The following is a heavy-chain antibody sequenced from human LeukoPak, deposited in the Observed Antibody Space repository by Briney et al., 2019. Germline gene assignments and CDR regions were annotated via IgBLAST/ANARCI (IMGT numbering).Heavy chain of an antibody. CDR3: ARDNSVGDNAWWFDP. CDR2: INPTGGST. Sequence: ASVKVSCKASGYTFTKSYIHWVRQAPGQGLEWMGLINPTGGSTGYAQKFQGRVTMTRDMSTSTDYMELSSLRSEDTAIYYCARDNSVGDNAWWFDPWGQGTLVTVSS. CDR1: GYTFTKSY. D-gene: IGHD1-26*01. J-gene: IGHJ5*02. V-gene: IGHV1-46*01.